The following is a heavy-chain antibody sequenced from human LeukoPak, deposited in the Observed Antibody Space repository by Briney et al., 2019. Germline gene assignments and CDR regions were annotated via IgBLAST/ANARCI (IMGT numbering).Heavy chain of an antibody. Sequence: SETLSLTCAVYGGSFSGYYWSWIRQPPGKGLEWIGEINHSGSTNYNPSLKSRVTISVDTSKNQFSLKLSSVTAADTAVYYCARTLEDYGDYAFDIWGQGTMVTVSS. D-gene: IGHD4-17*01. CDR2: INHSGST. CDR1: GGSFSGYY. J-gene: IGHJ3*02. V-gene: IGHV4-34*01. CDR3: ARTLEDYGDYAFDI.